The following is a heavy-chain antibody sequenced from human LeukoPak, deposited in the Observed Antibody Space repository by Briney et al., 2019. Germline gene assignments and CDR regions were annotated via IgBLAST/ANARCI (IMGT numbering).Heavy chain of an antibody. CDR2: ISAYNGNT. J-gene: IGHJ4*02. CDR1: GYTFTSYG. Sequence: ASVKVSCKASGYTFTSYGISWVRQAPGQGLEWMGWISAYNGNTNYAQKLQGRVTMTTDTSTSTAYMELRSLRSEDTAVYYCATDPGGYYYDSSPPRGYWGQGTLVTVSS. V-gene: IGHV1-18*01. CDR3: ATDPGGYYYDSSPPRGY. D-gene: IGHD3-22*01.